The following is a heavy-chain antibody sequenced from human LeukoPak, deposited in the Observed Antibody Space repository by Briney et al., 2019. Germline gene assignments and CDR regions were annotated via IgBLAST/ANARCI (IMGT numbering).Heavy chain of an antibody. CDR1: GGSISTYS. CDR3: ARLRFGELCFDY. D-gene: IGHD3-10*01. V-gene: IGHV4-30-2*01. Sequence: PSETLSLTCTVSGGSISTYSWSWIRQPPGEGLEWIGYIYHSGSTYYNPSLKSRVTISVDRSKNQFSLKLSSVTAADTAVYYCARLRFGELCFDYWGQGTLVTVSS. J-gene: IGHJ4*02. CDR2: IYHSGST.